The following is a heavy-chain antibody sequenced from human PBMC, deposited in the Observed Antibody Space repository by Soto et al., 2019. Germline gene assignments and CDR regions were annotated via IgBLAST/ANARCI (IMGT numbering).Heavy chain of an antibody. Sequence: EVQLVESGGGLVKPGGSLRLSCAASGFTFSSYSMNWVRQAPGKGLEWVSSISSSSSYIYYADSVKGRFTISRDNAKNSLYLQMNSLRAEDTAVYYCARVNARESTYEVFYYYGMDAWGQGTTVTVSS. CDR2: ISSSSSYI. D-gene: IGHD5-12*01. CDR1: GFTFSSYS. J-gene: IGHJ6*02. V-gene: IGHV3-21*01. CDR3: ARVNARESTYEVFYYYGMDA.